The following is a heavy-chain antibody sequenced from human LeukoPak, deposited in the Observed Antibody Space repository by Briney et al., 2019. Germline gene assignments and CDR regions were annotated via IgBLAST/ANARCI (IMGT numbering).Heavy chain of an antibody. CDR3: ASVLGDTSGYYYSDN. Sequence: ASVKVSCKASGYTFTSYGSSGMRQAPGQGLEWMGWISAYNGNTNYAQKLQGRVTMTTDTSTSTAYMELRSLRSEDTAVYYCASVLGDTSGYYYSDNWGQGTLVTVSS. V-gene: IGHV1-18*04. J-gene: IGHJ4*02. D-gene: IGHD3-22*01. CDR2: ISAYNGNT. CDR1: GYTFTSYG.